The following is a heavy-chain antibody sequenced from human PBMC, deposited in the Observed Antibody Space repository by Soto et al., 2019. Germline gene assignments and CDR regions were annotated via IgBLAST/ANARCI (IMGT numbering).Heavy chain of an antibody. J-gene: IGHJ6*02. CDR3: ARQRGHTSGVSEN. CDR1: GDSVSNGFYY. Sequence: SETLSLTCTVSGDSVSNGFYYWTWIRQSPVKGLEWIGNIYYSGSTEYNPSLTSRVSISIDMSKNQLSLTLTSVTAADSAVYFCARQRGHTSGVSENWGQGTTVTVYS. D-gene: IGHD3-10*01. V-gene: IGHV4-61*01. CDR2: IYYSGST.